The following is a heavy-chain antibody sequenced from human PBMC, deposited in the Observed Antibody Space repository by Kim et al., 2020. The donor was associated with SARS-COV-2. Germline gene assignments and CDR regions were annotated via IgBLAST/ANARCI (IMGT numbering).Heavy chain of an antibody. D-gene: IGHD2-2*01. CDR2: ISSSGSTI. Sequence: GGSLRLSCSASGFTFSNYEMNWVRQAPGKGLEWVSYISSSGSTIYYADSVKGRFTISRDNARNSLLLQMNSLRAEDTALYYCARGGCSDTSCFVGDFWTNYYVKWGQGTLVTVAS. J-gene: IGHJ4*02. CDR1: GFTFSNYE. CDR3: ARGGCSDTSCFVGDFWTNYYVK. V-gene: IGHV3-48*03.